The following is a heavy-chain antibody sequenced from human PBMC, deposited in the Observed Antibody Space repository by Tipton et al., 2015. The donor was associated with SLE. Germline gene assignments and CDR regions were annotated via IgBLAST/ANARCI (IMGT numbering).Heavy chain of an antibody. Sequence: TLSLTCTVSGGSIRSYYWSWIRQSPGKGLEWIGYIYYIGGAKYNPSLESRLTISLDTSKNQFSLTLSSVTAADTAMYYCASQYNWNYFGYWGQGALVTVSS. D-gene: IGHD1-20*01. CDR3: ASQYNWNYFGY. CDR2: IYYIGGA. J-gene: IGHJ4*02. CDR1: GGSIRSYY. V-gene: IGHV4-59*12.